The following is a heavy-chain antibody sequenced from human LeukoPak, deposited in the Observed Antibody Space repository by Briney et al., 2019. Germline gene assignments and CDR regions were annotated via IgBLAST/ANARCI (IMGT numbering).Heavy chain of an antibody. V-gene: IGHV4-34*01. Sequence: SETLSLTCAVSGGSFSGYYWSWIRQPPGKGLEWIGEINHSGSTNYNPSLKSRVTISVDTSKNQFSLKLSSVTAADTAVYYCARGILLWFGELLPWFDPWGQGTLVTVSS. CDR2: INHSGST. CDR3: ARGILLWFGELLPWFDP. D-gene: IGHD3-10*01. J-gene: IGHJ5*02. CDR1: GGSFSGYY.